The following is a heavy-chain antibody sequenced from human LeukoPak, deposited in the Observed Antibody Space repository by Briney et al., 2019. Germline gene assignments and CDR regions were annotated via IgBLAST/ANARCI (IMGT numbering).Heavy chain of an antibody. J-gene: IGHJ1*01. V-gene: IGHV4-59*01. CDR3: ARVEGYCSGGSCYEYFQH. CDR1: GGSISGYY. CDR2: IYYSGST. Sequence: SETLSLTCTVSGGSISGYYWSWIRQPPGKGLEWLGYIYYSGSTKYNPSLKSRVTISVDTSKNQFSLKLSSVTAADTAMYYCARVEGYCSGGSCYEYFQHWGQGTLVTVSS. D-gene: IGHD2-15*01.